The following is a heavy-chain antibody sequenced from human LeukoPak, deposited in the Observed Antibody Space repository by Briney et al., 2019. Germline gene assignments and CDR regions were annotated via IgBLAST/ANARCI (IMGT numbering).Heavy chain of an antibody. CDR1: GFTGSSNY. CDR3: ASNYYDSSGYYYVGYYGMDV. V-gene: IGHV3-66*01. D-gene: IGHD3-22*01. J-gene: IGHJ6*02. Sequence: GGSLRLSCAASGFTGSSNYMSWVRQAPGKGLEWVSVIYSGGSTYYADSVKGRFTISRDNSKNTLYLQMNSLRAEDTAVYYCASNYYDSSGYYYVGYYGMDVWGQGTTVTVSS. CDR2: IYSGGST.